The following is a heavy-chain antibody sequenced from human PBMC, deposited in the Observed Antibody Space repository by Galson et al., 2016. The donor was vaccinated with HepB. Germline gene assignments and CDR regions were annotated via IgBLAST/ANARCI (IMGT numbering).Heavy chain of an antibody. J-gene: IGHJ5*02. CDR2: IYSTGST. CDR1: GGSVDNYY. D-gene: IGHD3-10*01. Sequence: SETLSLTCTVSGGSVDNYYWGWIRQPPGKELQYIGRIYSTGSTEYNPSLKGRLTISVDTSKTQFSLKLTSMTAADTAVYYCARLPKTGAYFDPWGQGTLVTVSS. V-gene: IGHV4-59*02. CDR3: ARLPKTGAYFDP.